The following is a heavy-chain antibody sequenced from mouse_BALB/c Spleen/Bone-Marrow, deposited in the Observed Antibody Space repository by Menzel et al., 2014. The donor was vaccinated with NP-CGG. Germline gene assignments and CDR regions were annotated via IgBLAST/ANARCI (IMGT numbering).Heavy chain of an antibody. CDR1: GFNIKDTY. J-gene: IGHJ3*01. CDR2: IDPANGNT. D-gene: IGHD3-3*01. V-gene: IGHV14-3*02. CDR3: AGDGAY. Sequence: DVQLQESGAELVKPGASVKLSCTASGFNIKDTYMHRVKQRPEQGLEWIGRIDPANGNTKYDPKFQGKATITADTSSNTAYLQLSSLTSEDTAVYYCAGDGAYWGQGTLVTVSA.